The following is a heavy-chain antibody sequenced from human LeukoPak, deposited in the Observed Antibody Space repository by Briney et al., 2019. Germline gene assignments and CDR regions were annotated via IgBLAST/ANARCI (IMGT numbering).Heavy chain of an antibody. CDR1: GFTFSSYS. D-gene: IGHD3-10*01. V-gene: IGHV3-21*01. CDR3: ARRGAITGGFDI. CDR2: ISSSSSYI. J-gene: IGHJ3*02. Sequence: GGSLRLSCAVSGFTFSSYSMNWVRQAPGKGLEWVSSISSSSSYIYYTNSVKGRFTISRDNAKNSLYLQMNSLRAEDTAVYYCARRGAITGGFDIWGQGTMVTVSS.